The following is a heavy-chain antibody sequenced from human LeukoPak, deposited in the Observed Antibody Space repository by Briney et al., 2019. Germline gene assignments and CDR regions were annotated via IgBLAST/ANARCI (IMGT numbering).Heavy chain of an antibody. CDR1: GFTFSSYE. CDR3: ASGGRISS. V-gene: IGHV3-48*03. CDR2: ISPSGSSI. D-gene: IGHD3-16*01. J-gene: IGHJ4*02. Sequence: PGGSLRLSCAASGFTFSSYEMNWVRQAPGKGLEWVSYISPSGSSIYYADSVKGRFTISRDNAENSLFLQMNSLRAEDTAVYYCASGGRISSWGQGTLVTVSS.